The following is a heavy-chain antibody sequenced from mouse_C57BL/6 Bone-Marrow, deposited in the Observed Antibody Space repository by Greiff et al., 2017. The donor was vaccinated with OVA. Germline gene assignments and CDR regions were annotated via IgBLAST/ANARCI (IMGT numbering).Heavy chain of an antibody. Sequence: VQRVESGPELVKPGASVKISCKASGYAFSSSWMNWVKQRPGKGLEWIGRIYPGDGDTNYNGKFKGKATLTADKSSSTAYMQLSSLTSEDSAVYFCAREGHDNHYAMDYWGQGTSVTVSS. CDR2: IYPGDGDT. CDR1: GYAFSSSW. D-gene: IGHD3-1*01. CDR3: AREGHDNHYAMDY. V-gene: IGHV1-82*01. J-gene: IGHJ4*01.